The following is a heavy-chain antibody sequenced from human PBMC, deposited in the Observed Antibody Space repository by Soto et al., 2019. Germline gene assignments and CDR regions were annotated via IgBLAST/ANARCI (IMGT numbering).Heavy chain of an antibody. CDR1: GFTFSNAW. CDR2: IKSKTDGGTT. D-gene: IGHD3-9*01. V-gene: IGHV3-15*07. J-gene: IGHJ6*02. Sequence: GGSLRLSCAASGFTFSNAWMNWVRQAPGKGLEWVGRIKSKTDGGTTDYAAPVKGRFTISRDDSKNTLYLQMNSLKTEDTAVYYCTTRHLPYYDILTGYFVGLPPAGYGMDVWGQGTTVTVSS. CDR3: TTRHLPYYDILTGYFVGLPPAGYGMDV.